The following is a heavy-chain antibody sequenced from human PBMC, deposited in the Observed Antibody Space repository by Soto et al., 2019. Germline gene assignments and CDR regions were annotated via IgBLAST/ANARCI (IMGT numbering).Heavy chain of an antibody. CDR1: GGSISSSSYY. V-gene: IGHV4-39*07. CDR3: AKVAIRGTGGNHGMDV. CDR2: IYYSGST. Sequence: PSETLSLTCTVSGGSISSSSYYWGWIRQPPGKGLEWIGSIYYSGSTYYNPSLKSRVTISVDTSKNTLYLQMNSLRAEDTAVYYCAKVAIRGTGGNHGMDVWGQGTTVTVSS. D-gene: IGHD1-1*01. J-gene: IGHJ6*02.